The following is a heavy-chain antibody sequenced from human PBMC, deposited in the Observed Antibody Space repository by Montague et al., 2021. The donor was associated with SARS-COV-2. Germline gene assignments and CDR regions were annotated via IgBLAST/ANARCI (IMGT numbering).Heavy chain of an antibody. CDR3: ARDGGTIAIFGVLSMLRYFDY. V-gene: IGHV3-48*02. J-gene: IGHJ4*02. Sequence: SLGLSCAASGFTFSSYSMNWVRQAPGKGLEWVSFISTSSSTIYYADSVKGRFTISRDNAKNSLYLQMNSLRDEDTAVYYCARDGGTIAIFGVLSMLRYFDYWGQGTLVTVSS. CDR1: GFTFSSYS. CDR2: ISTSSSTI. D-gene: IGHD3-3*01.